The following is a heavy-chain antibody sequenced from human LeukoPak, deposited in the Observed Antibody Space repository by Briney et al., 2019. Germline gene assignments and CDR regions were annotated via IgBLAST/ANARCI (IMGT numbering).Heavy chain of an antibody. J-gene: IGHJ4*02. CDR3: ARDTGDGSYDY. CDR1: GFTFSSYA. Sequence: PGGSLTPSCTVSGFTFSSYAMNWVRHPQGKGLQLVSYISSSSSTIYYADSVKGRFTISRDNAKNALYLQMNRLRDEDTAVYYCARDTGDGSYDYWGQGTLVSVSS. CDR2: ISSSSSTI. V-gene: IGHV3-48*02. D-gene: IGHD1-26*01.